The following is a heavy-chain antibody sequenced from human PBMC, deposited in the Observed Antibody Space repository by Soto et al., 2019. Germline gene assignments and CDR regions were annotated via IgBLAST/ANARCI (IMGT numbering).Heavy chain of an antibody. CDR1: GFTFSSYG. D-gene: IGHD1-26*01. CDR3: ARDEAPSDARSYFGIDY. Sequence: QVQLVESGGGVVQPGRSLRLSCAASGFTFSSYGMHWVRQAPGKGLEWVAVIWYDGSNKYYADSVKGRFTISRDNSKNTLYLQMNSLRAEDTAVYYCARDEAPSDARSYFGIDYWGQGTLVTVSS. V-gene: IGHV3-33*01. CDR2: IWYDGSNK. J-gene: IGHJ4*02.